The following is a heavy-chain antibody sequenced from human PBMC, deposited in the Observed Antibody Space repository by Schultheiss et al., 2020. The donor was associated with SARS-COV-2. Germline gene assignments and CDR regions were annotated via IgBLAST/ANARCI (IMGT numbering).Heavy chain of an antibody. D-gene: IGHD3-10*01. J-gene: IGHJ6*02. CDR3: ARDVGGSGYPGGYGMDV. Sequence: GESLKISCKGSGYSFTSYWIGWLRQMPGKGLEWMGIIYPGDSDTRYSPSFQGQVTISADKSISTAYLQWSSLKASDTAMYYCARDVGGSGYPGGYGMDVWGQGTTVTVSS. V-gene: IGHV5-51*01. CDR2: IYPGDSDT. CDR1: GYSFTSYW.